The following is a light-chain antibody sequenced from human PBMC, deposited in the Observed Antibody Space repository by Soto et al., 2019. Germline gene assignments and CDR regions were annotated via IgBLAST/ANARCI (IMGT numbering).Light chain of an antibody. Sequence: LSASVGDRVTITCRASQDIRGALAWYQQKPGKAPTLLIYDVSTLESGVPSRFSGSGSGTEFTLTISSLQPEDVGTYYCQQIKHYPVSLGHGPRLEIK. V-gene: IGKV1D-13*01. CDR2: DVS. J-gene: IGKJ5*01. CDR1: QDIRGA. CDR3: QQIKHYPVS.